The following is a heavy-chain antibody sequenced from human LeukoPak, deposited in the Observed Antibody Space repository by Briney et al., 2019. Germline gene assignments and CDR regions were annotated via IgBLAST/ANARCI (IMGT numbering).Heavy chain of an antibody. D-gene: IGHD4-17*01. J-gene: IGHJ4*02. CDR1: GGSISSYY. CDR3: ARRSRYGDWLDY. CDR2: IYYSGST. Sequence: SETLSLTCTVPGGSISSYYWSWIRQPPGKGLEWIGYIYYSGSTNYNPSLKSRVTISVDTSKNQFSLKLSSVTAADTAVYYCARRSRYGDWLDYWGQGTLVTVS. V-gene: IGHV4-59*01.